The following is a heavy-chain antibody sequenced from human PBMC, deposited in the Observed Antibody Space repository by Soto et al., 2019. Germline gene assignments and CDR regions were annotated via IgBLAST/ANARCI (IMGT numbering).Heavy chain of an antibody. D-gene: IGHD5-12*01. V-gene: IGHV6-1*01. Sequence: WIRQSPSRGLEWLGRTYFRSKWYNDYAVSVKSRIIINPDTSNNQFSLQLNSVTPEDTAVYFCAKGDNLGPKTGYAFDPWGQGIMVTVSS. J-gene: IGHJ5*02. CDR2: TYFRSKWYN. CDR3: AKGDNLGPKTGYAFDP.